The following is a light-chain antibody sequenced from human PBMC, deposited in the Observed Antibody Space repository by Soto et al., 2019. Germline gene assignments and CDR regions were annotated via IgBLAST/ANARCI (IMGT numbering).Light chain of an antibody. CDR2: GAS. J-gene: IGKJ1*01. CDR1: QSVSSN. CDR3: QQYYSTPLT. Sequence: EIVMTQSPATLSVSPGERATLSCRASQSVSSNLAWYQQKPGQAPRLLIYGASTRATGIPARFRGSGSGTEFTLTISSLQAEDVAVYYCQQYYSTPLTFGQGTKVEIK. V-gene: IGKV3-15*01.